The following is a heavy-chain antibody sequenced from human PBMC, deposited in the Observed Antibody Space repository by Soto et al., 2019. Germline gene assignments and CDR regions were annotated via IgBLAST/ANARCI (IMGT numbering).Heavy chain of an antibody. V-gene: IGHV4-4*02. CDR1: SGSISSSRW. CDR3: ARNRYDGYDFDY. Sequence: QVQLQESGPGLVKPSETLSLTCTVSSGSISSSRWWSWVRQSPGKGLQWIGEVAENGYIHCIPSLKSRLTISLDKSKNRFSLRLTYVTAADTALYYCARNRYDGYDFDYWGQGALVTVSS. D-gene: IGHD5-12*01. CDR2: VAENGYI. J-gene: IGHJ4*02.